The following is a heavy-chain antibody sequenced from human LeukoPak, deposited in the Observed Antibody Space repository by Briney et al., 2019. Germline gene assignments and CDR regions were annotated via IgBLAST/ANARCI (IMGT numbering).Heavy chain of an antibody. V-gene: IGHV4-39*01. CDR1: GGSITSSTYY. J-gene: IGHJ4*02. CDR3: ARQTGSGLFILP. CDR2: IYYSGST. Sequence: SETLSLTCTVSGGSITSSTYYWGWIRQPPGKGLEWIATIYYSGSTYYNPSLKSRLTISIDTSKNQFSLKLSSVTAADTAVYYCARQTGSGLFILPGGQGTLVTVSS. D-gene: IGHD3/OR15-3a*01.